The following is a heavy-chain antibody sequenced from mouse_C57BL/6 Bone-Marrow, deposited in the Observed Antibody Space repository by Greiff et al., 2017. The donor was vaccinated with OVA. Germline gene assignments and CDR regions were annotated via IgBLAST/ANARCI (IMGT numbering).Heavy chain of an antibody. D-gene: IGHD2-3*01. Sequence: VKLQESGAELVRPGTSVKMSCKASGYTFTNYWIGWAKQRPGHGLEWIGDIYPGGGYTNYNEKFKGKATLTADKSTSTAYLQFSSLTSEDSAIYYCARGGYDGYYNYFDDWGQGTTLTVSS. J-gene: IGHJ2*01. CDR3: ARGGYDGYYNYFDD. CDR2: IYPGGGYT. CDR1: GYTFTNYW. V-gene: IGHV1-63*01.